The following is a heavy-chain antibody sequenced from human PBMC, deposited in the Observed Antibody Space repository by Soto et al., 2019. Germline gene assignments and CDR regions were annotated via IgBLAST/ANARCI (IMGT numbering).Heavy chain of an antibody. CDR3: ARILGYDSESLFDP. CDR2: IYYSGST. D-gene: IGHD3-22*01. CDR1: GGAIRSSSYS. Sequence: NPSEKLSPTCTVSGGAIRSSSYSWGWIRQPPGKGLEWIGSIYYSGSTYYNPSLKSRVTMTRDTSTSTVYMELSSLRSEDTAVYYCARILGYDSESLFDPWGQGTLVTVSS. V-gene: IGHV4-39*07. J-gene: IGHJ5*02.